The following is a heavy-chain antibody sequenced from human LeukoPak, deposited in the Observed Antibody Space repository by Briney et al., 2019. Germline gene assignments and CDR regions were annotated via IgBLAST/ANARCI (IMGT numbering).Heavy chain of an antibody. D-gene: IGHD2-2*02. V-gene: IGHV4-38-2*01. J-gene: IGHJ4*02. CDR2: IYHSGST. CDR1: GYSISSGYY. CDR3: ARHPQDIVVVPAAIPAYYFDY. Sequence: KPSETLSLTCAVSGYSISSGYYWGWIRQPPGKGLEWIGSIYHSGSTYYNPSLKSRVTISVDTSKNQFSLKLSSVTAADTAVYYCARHPQDIVVVPAAIPAYYFDYWGQGTLVTVSS.